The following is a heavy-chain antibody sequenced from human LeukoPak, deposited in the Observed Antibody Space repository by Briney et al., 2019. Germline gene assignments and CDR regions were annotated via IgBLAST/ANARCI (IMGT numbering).Heavy chain of an antibody. V-gene: IGHV3-23*03. CDR3: AKAIVGATWGSYYYYGMDV. J-gene: IGHJ6*02. CDR2: IYTGDTT. CDR1: GFTFSSYA. Sequence: PGGSLRLSCAASGFTFSSYAMHWVRQAPGKGLEWVSVIYTGDTTYYADSVKGRFTISRDNSKNTLYLQMNSLRAEDTAVYYCAKAIVGATWGSYYYYGMDVWGQGTTVTVSS. D-gene: IGHD1-26*01.